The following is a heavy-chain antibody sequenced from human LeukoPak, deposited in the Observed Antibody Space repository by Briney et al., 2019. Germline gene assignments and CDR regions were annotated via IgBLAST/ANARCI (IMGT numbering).Heavy chain of an antibody. Sequence: SETLSLTCTVSGGSIRSSYWSWIRQPPGKGLEWIGYMYYSGSTNYNPSLKSRVTISVDTSKNQFSLKVSSVTAADTAVYYCARHVSGDYAWVDVWGQGTTVSVTS. CDR2: MYYSGST. J-gene: IGHJ6*02. D-gene: IGHD4-17*01. CDR3: ARHVSGDYAWVDV. CDR1: GGSIRSSY. V-gene: IGHV4-59*08.